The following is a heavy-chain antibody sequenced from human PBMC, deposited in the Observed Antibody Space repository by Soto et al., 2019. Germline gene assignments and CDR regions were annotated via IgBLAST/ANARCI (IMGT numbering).Heavy chain of an antibody. V-gene: IGHV4-34*01. D-gene: IGHD4-17*01. CDR2: INHSGST. CDR1: GGSFSGYY. Sequence: SETLSLTCAVYGGSFSGYYWSWIRQPPGKGLEWIGEINHSGSTNYNPSLKSRVTISVDTSKNQFSLKLSSVTAADTAVYYCARASKAGILRWSPRNWFDPWGQGTLSPSPQ. J-gene: IGHJ5*02. CDR3: ARASKAGILRWSPRNWFDP.